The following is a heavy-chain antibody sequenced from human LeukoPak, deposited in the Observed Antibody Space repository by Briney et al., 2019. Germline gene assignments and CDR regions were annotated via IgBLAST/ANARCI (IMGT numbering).Heavy chain of an antibody. J-gene: IGHJ6*02. Sequence: PGGSLRLSCAASGYTFSSFAMHWVRQAPGKGLEYVSAITSNGGSTYYANSVKGRFSISRDNSKNTLYLQMGSLRGEDMAVYYCARGIGSGWKTYFYYGMDVWGQGTTVTVSS. CDR3: ARGIGSGWKTYFYYGMDV. CDR1: GYTFSSFA. CDR2: ITSNGGST. D-gene: IGHD6-19*01. V-gene: IGHV3-64*01.